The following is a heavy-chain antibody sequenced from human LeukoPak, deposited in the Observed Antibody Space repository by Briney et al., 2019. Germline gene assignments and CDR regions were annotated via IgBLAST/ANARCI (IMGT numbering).Heavy chain of an antibody. CDR1: GGSISSSSYY. D-gene: IGHD4-23*01. Sequence: PSETLSLTCTVSGGSISSSSYYWGWIRQPPGKGLEWIGSIYYSGSTYYNPSLKSRVTISVDTSKNQFSLKLSSVTAADTAVYYCARSGYGGSDIDYWGQGTLVTVSS. J-gene: IGHJ4*02. CDR2: IYYSGST. CDR3: ARSGYGGSDIDY. V-gene: IGHV4-39*07.